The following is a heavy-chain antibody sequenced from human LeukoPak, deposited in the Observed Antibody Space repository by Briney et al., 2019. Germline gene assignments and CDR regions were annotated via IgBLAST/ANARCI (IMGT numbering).Heavy chain of an antibody. CDR1: EFTFSDAW. CDR3: AREDGYSSSWYSDY. CDR2: ISSTSIYT. J-gene: IGHJ4*02. Sequence: GGSLRLSCADSEFTFSDAWMRWVRQAPGKGLEWVSDISSTSIYTNYADSVKGRFTISRDNAKNSLYLQMNSLRAEDTAVYYCAREDGYSSSWYSDYWGQGTLVTVSS. D-gene: IGHD6-13*01. V-gene: IGHV3-11*05.